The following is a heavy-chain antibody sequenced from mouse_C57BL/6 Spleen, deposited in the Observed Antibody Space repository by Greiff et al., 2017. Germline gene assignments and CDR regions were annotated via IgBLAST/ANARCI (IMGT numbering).Heavy chain of an antibody. J-gene: IGHJ4*01. V-gene: IGHV1-19*01. CDR1: GYTFTDYY. CDR3: ALTGTAMDY. CDR2: INPYNGGT. Sequence: VQLKQSGPVLVKPGASVKMSCKASGYTFTDYYMNWVKQSHGKSLEWIGVINPYNGGTSYNQKFKGKATLTVEKYSSTAYMELNSLTSEDSAVYYCALTGTAMDYWGQGTSVTVSS. D-gene: IGHD4-1*01.